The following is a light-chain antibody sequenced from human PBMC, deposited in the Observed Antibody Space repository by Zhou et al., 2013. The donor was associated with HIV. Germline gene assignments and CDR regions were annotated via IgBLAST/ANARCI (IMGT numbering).Light chain of an antibody. Sequence: DIQLTQSPSFLSASVGDRVTITCRASQGISSYLAWYQQKPGKAPKLLIYAASTLQSGVPSRFSGSGSGTEFTLTISSLQPEDFATYYCQQLNSYPRTFGLRDQGGNQT. J-gene: IGKJ1*01. V-gene: IGKV1-9*01. CDR3: QQLNSYPRT. CDR2: AAS. CDR1: QGISSY.